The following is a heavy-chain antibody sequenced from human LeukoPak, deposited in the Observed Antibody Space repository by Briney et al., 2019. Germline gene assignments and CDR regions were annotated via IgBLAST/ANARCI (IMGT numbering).Heavy chain of an antibody. V-gene: IGHV4-4*09. D-gene: IGHD3-10*01. CDR2: IYTSGST. CDR1: GGSISSYY. J-gene: IGHJ6*03. Sequence: SETLSLTCTVSGGSISSYYWSCLRQPPGKRLEGIGYIYTSGSTNYNPSLKSRVTISVDTSKNQFSLKLSSVTAADTAVYYCARHGYYGSGSYDLGYYYMDVWGKGTTVSVSS. CDR3: ARHGYYGSGSYDLGYYYMDV.